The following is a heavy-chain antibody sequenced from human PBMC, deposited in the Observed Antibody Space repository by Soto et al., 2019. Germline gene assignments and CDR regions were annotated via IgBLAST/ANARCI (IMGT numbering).Heavy chain of an antibody. V-gene: IGHV5-10-1*01. CDR3: ARIPSYYYDSSSGMDV. CDR1: GYSFTSYW. Sequence: LKISCKGSGYSFTSYWISWVRQMPGKGLEWMGRIDPSDSYTNYSPSFQGHVTISADKSISTAYLQWSSLKASDTAMYYCARIPSYYYDSSSGMDVWGQGTTVTVSS. D-gene: IGHD3-22*01. J-gene: IGHJ6*02. CDR2: IDPSDSYT.